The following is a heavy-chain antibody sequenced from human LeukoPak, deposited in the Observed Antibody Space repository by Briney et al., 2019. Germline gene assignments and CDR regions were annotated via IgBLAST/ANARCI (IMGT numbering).Heavy chain of an antibody. J-gene: IGHJ4*02. D-gene: IGHD3-10*01. Sequence: ASVKDSCKASGYTFTSYGISWVRQAPGQGREWMGWISGYNGNINYAQKLQGRDTTTTDTSTSTAYTELRSLRSDDTAVYYCARLWLGETPRLDYWGQGTLVTVSS. CDR2: ISGYNGNI. V-gene: IGHV1-18*01. CDR3: ARLWLGETPRLDY. CDR1: GYTFTSYG.